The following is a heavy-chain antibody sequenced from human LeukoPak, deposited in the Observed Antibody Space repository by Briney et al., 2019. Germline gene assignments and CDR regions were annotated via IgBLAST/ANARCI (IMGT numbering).Heavy chain of an antibody. CDR2: IYNSEST. D-gene: IGHD6-13*01. Sequence: KPSETLSLTCTVSGGSVSSGHYYWSWIRQPPGKGLEWIGYIYNSESTNYNPSLKSRVTILVDTSKNHFSLKLSSVTAADTAVYYCATGGSLAAAGDYWGQGTLVTVSS. V-gene: IGHV4-61*03. CDR3: ATGGSLAAAGDY. CDR1: GGSVSSGHYY. J-gene: IGHJ4*02.